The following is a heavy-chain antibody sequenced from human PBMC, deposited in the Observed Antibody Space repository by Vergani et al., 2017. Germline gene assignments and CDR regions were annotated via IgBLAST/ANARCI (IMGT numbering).Heavy chain of an antibody. V-gene: IGHV3-53*01. J-gene: IGHJ4*02. CDR3: ARVTHPVEMAAYFDY. D-gene: IGHD5-24*01. CDR1: GFTVSSNY. Sequence: EVQLVESGGGLVKPGGSLRLSCAASGFTVSSNYMTWVRQAPGKGLEWVSVIYSGGNTYYADSVKGRFTISRDSSKNTLYLQMNSLRVEDTAVYYCARVTHPVEMAAYFDYWGQGTLVTVST. CDR2: IYSGGNT.